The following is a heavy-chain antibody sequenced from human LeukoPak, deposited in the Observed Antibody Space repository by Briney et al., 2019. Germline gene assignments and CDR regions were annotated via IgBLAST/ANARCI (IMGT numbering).Heavy chain of an antibody. CDR1: GGSISSGSYY. V-gene: IGHV4-61*02. D-gene: IGHD2-2*01. CDR3: ARARYCSIGSSTSCFPNAFDI. CDR2: ICTSGSA. J-gene: IGHJ3*02. Sequence: PSQTLSLTCTVSGGSISSGSYYWSWIRQPPGKGLEWIGRICTSGSANYNPSLKSRVTMSVDTSKNQFSLKLSSVTAADTAVYYCARARYCSIGSSTSCFPNAFDIWGQGTMVTVSS.